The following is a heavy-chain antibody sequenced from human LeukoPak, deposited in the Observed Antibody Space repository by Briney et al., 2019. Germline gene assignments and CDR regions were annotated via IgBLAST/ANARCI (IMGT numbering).Heavy chain of an antibody. CDR3: AREAIAAAGTFFDY. CDR2: IYYSGST. J-gene: IGHJ4*02. CDR1: GGSISSSSYY. Sequence: ASETLSLTCTVSGGSISSSSYYWGWIRHPPGKGLEWIGSIYYSGSTYYNPSLKSRVTISVDTSKNQFSLKLSSVTAADTAVYYCAREAIAAAGTFFDYWGQGTLVTVSS. V-gene: IGHV4-39*07. D-gene: IGHD6-13*01.